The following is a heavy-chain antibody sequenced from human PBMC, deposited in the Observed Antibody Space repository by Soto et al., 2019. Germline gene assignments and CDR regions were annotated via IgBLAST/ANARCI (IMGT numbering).Heavy chain of an antibody. D-gene: IGHD1-20*01. CDR2: MKQDGSEK. CDR3: ARLITPRVLDS. CDR1: GFTFSNYW. V-gene: IGHV3-7*05. J-gene: IGHJ4*02. Sequence: EVQRVESGGGLVQPGGSLRLSCAASGFTFSNYWRRWVRQAPGKGLEWVANMKQDGSEKDYVGSVKGRFTISRDNAKNSLYLQMNSLTTDDTAGYYCARLITPRVLDSWGQGTLVTVSS.